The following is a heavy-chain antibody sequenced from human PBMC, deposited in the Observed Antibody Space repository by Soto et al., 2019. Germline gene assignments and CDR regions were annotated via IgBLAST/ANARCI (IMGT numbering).Heavy chain of an antibody. CDR2: IYYSGIT. V-gene: IGHV4-31*03. J-gene: IGHJ5*02. D-gene: IGHD6-19*01. Sequence: PSENLSLTCTVSGGSISSGGSYWSWIRQLPGKGLEWIGYIYYSGITYYNPSLKSRVIITMDTSKNQFSLKLSSVTAADTAVYYCARSSIAVSDEEWVDPWGHGTLVTLSS. CDR3: ARSSIAVSDEEWVDP. CDR1: GGSISSGGSY.